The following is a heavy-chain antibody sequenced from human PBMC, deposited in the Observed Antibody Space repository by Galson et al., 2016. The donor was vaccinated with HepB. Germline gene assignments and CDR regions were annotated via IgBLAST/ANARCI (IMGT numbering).Heavy chain of an antibody. Sequence: ETLSLTCTVFGGSISSYYWSWIRQPPGKGLEWIAYIYYSGTTNYNPSLKSRVTISVDTFKNQFSLKMNSVTAADTAVYYCARGRGGSGSPFEHWGQGTLVPVAS. CDR2: IYYSGTT. J-gene: IGHJ4*02. V-gene: IGHV4-59*01. D-gene: IGHD6-19*01. CDR1: GGSISSYY. CDR3: ARGRGGSGSPFEH.